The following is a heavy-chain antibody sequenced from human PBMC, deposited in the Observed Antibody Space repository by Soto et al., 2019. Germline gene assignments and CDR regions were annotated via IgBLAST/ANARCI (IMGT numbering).Heavy chain of an antibody. CDR2: ISAYNGNT. V-gene: IGHV1-18*04. CDR1: GYTFTSYG. J-gene: IGHJ3*02. CDR3: ARGQGELATRRAWGLYAFDI. D-gene: IGHD3-16*01. Sequence: GSVKVSCKASGYTFTSYGMSWVRQAPGEGLQWMGWISAYNGNTNYAQKLQGRVTMTTDTSTSTAYMELRSLRSADTAVYYCARGQGELATRRAWGLYAFDIWGPGPMLTV.